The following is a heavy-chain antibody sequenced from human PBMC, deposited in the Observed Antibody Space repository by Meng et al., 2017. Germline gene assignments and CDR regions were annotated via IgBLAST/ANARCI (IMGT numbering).Heavy chain of an antibody. CDR1: RGSISNVCYY. D-gene: IGHD2/OR15-2a*01. Sequence: QQQESGPGLVNASQPLALPCTVSRGSISNVCYYWSWIRQHPGKGLEWIGYIYYSGSTYYNPSLKSLVTISVDTSKNQFSLKLSSVTAADTAVYFCARVTSSYYFDYWGQGTLVTVSS. J-gene: IGHJ4*02. CDR2: IYYSGST. CDR3: ARVTSSYYFDY. V-gene: IGHV4-31*01.